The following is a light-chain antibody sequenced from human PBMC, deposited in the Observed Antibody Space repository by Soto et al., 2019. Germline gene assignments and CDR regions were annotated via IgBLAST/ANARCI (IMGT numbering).Light chain of an antibody. V-gene: IGKV1-5*03. CDR3: QQYNGYWT. Sequence: DIQMTQSPSTLSASVGDRVTITCRASQSISDSLAWYQQKPGKAPKLLIYEASSLKIGVPSRFSVSRSGTEYTLTISSLQPDDFATYYCQQYNGYWTFGQGTKVEIK. CDR1: QSISDS. CDR2: EAS. J-gene: IGKJ1*01.